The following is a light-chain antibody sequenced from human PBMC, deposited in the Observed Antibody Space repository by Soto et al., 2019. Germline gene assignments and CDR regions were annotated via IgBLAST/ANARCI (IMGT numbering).Light chain of an antibody. V-gene: IGKV3-20*01. Sequence: ETVLTQSPGTLSLSPGDRATLSCRASQNVYSNFVGWYQQRPGQAPRLLLYRASTRATDIPDRVSGSGSGTDFTLPISRLEPDYLAVYFCHQYGNSPLTFGPGTK. CDR1: QNVYSNF. J-gene: IGKJ3*01. CDR2: RAS. CDR3: HQYGNSPLT.